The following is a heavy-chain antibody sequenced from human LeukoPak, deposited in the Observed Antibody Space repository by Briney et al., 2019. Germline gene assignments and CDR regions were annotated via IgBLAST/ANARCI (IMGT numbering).Heavy chain of an antibody. CDR2: IIPIFGIA. J-gene: IGHJ6*02. D-gene: IGHD6-19*01. V-gene: IGHV1-69*04. CDR1: GGTFSSYA. Sequence: SVKVSCKASGGTFSSYAISWVRQAPGQGLEWRGRIIPIFGIANYAQKFQGRVTITADKSTSTAYMELSSLRSEDTAVYYCARGGAVAPSYYYYGMDVWGQGTTVTVSS. CDR3: ARGGAVAPSYYYYGMDV.